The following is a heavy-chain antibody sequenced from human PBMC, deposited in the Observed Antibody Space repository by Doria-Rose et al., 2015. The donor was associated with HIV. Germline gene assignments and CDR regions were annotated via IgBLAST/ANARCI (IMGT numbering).Heavy chain of an antibody. V-gene: IGHV3-21*01. CDR3: ATGVTLDY. CDR2: ISSTSAYI. J-gene: IGHJ4*02. CDR1: GFTFSSHR. D-gene: IGHD3-10*01. Sequence: VQLVQSGGGLVRPGGSLRLSCATSGFTFSSHRINWVRQAPGRGLEWVSSISSTSAYINYADSVRGRFTISRDNARNSLYLQMDSLRAEGTAIYYCATGVTLDYWGQGTLVTVSS.